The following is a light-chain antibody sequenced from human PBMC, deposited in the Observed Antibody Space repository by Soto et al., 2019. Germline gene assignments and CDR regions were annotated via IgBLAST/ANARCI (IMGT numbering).Light chain of an antibody. V-gene: IGKV3-15*01. J-gene: IGKJ2*01. CDR3: LQYNYWHT. CDR1: QTANSH. CDR2: GAS. Sequence: EIVLTQSPATLSVSPGERATLSCRASQTANSHLAWYQQKPGQPPRLLIYGASTRATGIPARSSGSGSGTEFTLTITSLQSEDFAVYYCLQYNYWHTFGQGTKLEIK.